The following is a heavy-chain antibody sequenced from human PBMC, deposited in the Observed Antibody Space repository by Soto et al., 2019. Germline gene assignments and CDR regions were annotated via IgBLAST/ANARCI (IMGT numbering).Heavy chain of an antibody. Sequence: GGSLRLYCAGSAFAISNAWIRWVRPVPGKGLEWVGRIKSKALGGTTDFAAPVRGRFAITRDDSRNVAYMQMNSLYTEDTAVYYCTTDSYSTMIEVRFDYWGHGTLVTVSS. D-gene: IGHD3-22*01. V-gene: IGHV3-15*05. CDR3: TTDSYSTMIEVRFDY. J-gene: IGHJ4*01. CDR1: AFAISNAW. CDR2: IKSKALGGTT.